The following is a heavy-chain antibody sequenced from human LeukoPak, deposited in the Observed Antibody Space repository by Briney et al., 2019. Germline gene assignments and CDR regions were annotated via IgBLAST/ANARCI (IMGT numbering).Heavy chain of an antibody. CDR1: GGSISSSNHY. J-gene: IGHJ4*02. Sequence: SETLSLTCTVSGGSISSSNHYWGWIRQPPGKGLEYIGSISYSGSTYYNLSLKSRVTISVDTSKNQFSLRLSSVTAADTAMYYCAKSGGYGLIDYWGQGTLVTVSS. V-gene: IGHV4-39*01. CDR3: AKSGGYGLIDY. D-gene: IGHD1-26*01. CDR2: ISYSGST.